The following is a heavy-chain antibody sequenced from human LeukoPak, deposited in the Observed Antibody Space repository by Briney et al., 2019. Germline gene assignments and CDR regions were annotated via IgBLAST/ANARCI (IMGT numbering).Heavy chain of an antibody. J-gene: IGHJ3*02. CDR2: IGSRSTYT. CDR1: GFTFSSYS. V-gene: IGHV3-21*01. Sequence: KPGGSLRLSCAASGFTFSSYSMNWVRQAPGKGLEWVSSIGSRSTYTYSADSVKGRFTISRDNANNSLYLQMNSLRAGDTAVYCCARGGLNFDAFDIWGQGTMVTVSS. D-gene: IGHD1-7*01. CDR3: ARGGLNFDAFDI.